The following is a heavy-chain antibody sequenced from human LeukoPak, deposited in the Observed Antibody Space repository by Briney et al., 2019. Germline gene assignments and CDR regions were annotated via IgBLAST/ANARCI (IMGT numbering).Heavy chain of an antibody. CDR3: ARGGGVVVTDDYYYGMDV. Sequence: SETLSLTCTVSGGSISSSSYYWGWIRQPPGKGLEWIGSIYYSGSTYYNPSLKSRVTISVDTSKNQFSLKLSSVTAADTAVYYCARGGGVVVTDDYYYGMDVWGQGTTVTVSS. CDR1: GGSISSSSYY. J-gene: IGHJ6*02. D-gene: IGHD2-21*02. V-gene: IGHV4-39*07. CDR2: IYYSGST.